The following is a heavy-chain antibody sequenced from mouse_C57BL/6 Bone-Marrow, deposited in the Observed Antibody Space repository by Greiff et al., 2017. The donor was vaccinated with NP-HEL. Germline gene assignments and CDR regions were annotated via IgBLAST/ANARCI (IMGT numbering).Heavy chain of an antibody. Sequence: EVKLVESGGGLVQPGGSMKLSCVASGFTFSNYWMNWVRQSPEKGLEWVAQIRLKSDNYATHYAESVKGRFTISRDDSKSSVYLQMNNLRAEDTGIYYCTLSYYYGSHYAMDYWGQGTSVTVSS. CDR2: IRLKSDNYAT. J-gene: IGHJ4*01. V-gene: IGHV6-3*01. CDR1: GFTFSNYW. D-gene: IGHD1-1*01. CDR3: TLSYYYGSHYAMDY.